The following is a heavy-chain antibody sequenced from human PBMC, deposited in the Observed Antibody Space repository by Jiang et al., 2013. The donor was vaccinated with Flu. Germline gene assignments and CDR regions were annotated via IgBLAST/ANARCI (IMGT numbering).Heavy chain of an antibody. J-gene: IGHJ6*03. CDR3: ARGTDYFDSGTYVYHYMDV. D-gene: IGHD3-10*01. V-gene: IGHV1-18*01. CDR2: ISAYNGKT. Sequence: FTSYGIIWVRQAPGQGLEWMGWISAYNGKTNYAQNLQGRVTMTTDTSTSTAYMDLRSLRTDDTAVYYCARGTDYFDSGTYVYHYMDVWGKGTTVTVSS. CDR1: FTSYG.